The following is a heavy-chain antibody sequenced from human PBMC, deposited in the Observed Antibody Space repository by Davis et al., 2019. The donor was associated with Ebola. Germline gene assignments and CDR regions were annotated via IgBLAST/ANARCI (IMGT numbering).Heavy chain of an antibody. Sequence: MPSETLSLTCTVFGGSVSTSSYYWSWIRQPPGKGLEWIGEIHHSGSTNSNPSLTSRVTISLDTSENQMSLKLASVTAADTAVYYCASRWEYYDSSGPVSFGMDVWGQGTTVTVSS. CDR2: IHHSGST. J-gene: IGHJ6*02. CDR3: ASRWEYYDSSGPVSFGMDV. CDR1: GGSVSTSSYY. V-gene: IGHV4-39*07. D-gene: IGHD3-22*01.